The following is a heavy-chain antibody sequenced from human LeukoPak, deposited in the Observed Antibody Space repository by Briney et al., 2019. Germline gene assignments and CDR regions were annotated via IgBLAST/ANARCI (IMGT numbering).Heavy chain of an antibody. D-gene: IGHD3-3*01. V-gene: IGHV4-34*01. CDR1: GGSFSGYY. J-gene: IGHJ3*02. CDR3: ARRKLRFLEWLLRPDAFDI. Sequence: PSETLSLTCAVYGGSFSGYYGSWIRQPPGKGLAWIGEINHSGSTNYNPSLKSRVTISVDTSKNQFSLKLSSVTAADTAVYYCARRKLRFLEWLLRPDAFDIWGQGTMVTVSS. CDR2: INHSGST.